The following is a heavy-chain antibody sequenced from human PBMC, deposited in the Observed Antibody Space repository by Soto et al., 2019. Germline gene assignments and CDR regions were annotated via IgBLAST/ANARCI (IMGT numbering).Heavy chain of an antibody. Sequence: EVQLVESGGGLVQPGGSLRLSCAASGFTFSSYAMHWVRQAPGKGLEYVSVISSNGGTTDYAGSVKGRFTITRDNSKNTLYLQLGSLRSEDMAVYYCAGSIPYGYGMDVWGQGTMVTVSS. J-gene: IGHJ6*02. CDR1: GFTFSSYA. V-gene: IGHV3-64*07. CDR2: ISSNGGTT. CDR3: AGSIPYGYGMDV. D-gene: IGHD1-26*01.